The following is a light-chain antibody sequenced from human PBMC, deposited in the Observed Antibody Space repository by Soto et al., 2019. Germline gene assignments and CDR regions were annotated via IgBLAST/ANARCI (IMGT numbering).Light chain of an antibody. V-gene: IGKV1-39*01. J-gene: IGKJ1*01. CDR3: QQHYNTPRT. Sequence: DIHMTQSPSSLSASVGDRVTITCRTSQPISDYLNWYQQKPGKAPTLLIYTASNLQSGVPSRFSGSGSGTHFTLTISSLQPEDFATYYCQQHYNTPRTFGQGTKVDI. CDR1: QPISDY. CDR2: TAS.